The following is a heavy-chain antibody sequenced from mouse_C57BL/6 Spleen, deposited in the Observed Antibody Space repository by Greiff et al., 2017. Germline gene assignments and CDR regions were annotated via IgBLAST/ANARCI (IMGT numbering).Heavy chain of an antibody. CDR3: ARWGVGFAY. J-gene: IGHJ3*01. CDR1: GYTFTSYW. Sequence: QVQLQQPGAELVRPGTSVKLSCKASGYTFTSYWMHWVKQRPGQGLEWIGVIDPSDSYTNYNQKFKGKATLPVDTSSSTADMQLSSLAAEDSAVYYCARWGVGFAYRGQGTLVTVAA. V-gene: IGHV1-59*01. CDR2: IDPSDSYT.